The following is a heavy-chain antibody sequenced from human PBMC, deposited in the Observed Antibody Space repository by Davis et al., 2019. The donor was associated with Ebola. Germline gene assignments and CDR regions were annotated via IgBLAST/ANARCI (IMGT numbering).Heavy chain of an antibody. D-gene: IGHD2-15*01. Sequence: AASVKVSCKASGYTFTSSDINWVRQATGQGLEWMGWMNPNSGNTGYAQKFQGRVTMTRNTSISTAYMELSSLRSEDTAVYYCAREGKEYCSGGSCYTRYYYDYYGMDVWGQGTTVTVSS. V-gene: IGHV1-8*01. CDR2: MNPNSGNT. CDR1: GYTFTSSD. CDR3: AREGKEYCSGGSCYTRYYYDYYGMDV. J-gene: IGHJ6*02.